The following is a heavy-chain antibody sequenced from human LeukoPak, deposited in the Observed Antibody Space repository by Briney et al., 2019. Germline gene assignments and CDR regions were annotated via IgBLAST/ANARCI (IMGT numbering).Heavy chain of an antibody. D-gene: IGHD3-22*01. Sequence: GGSLRLSCVASGFSFSSYAIGWVRLAPGKGLEWVSAISASGESTYYTDSVKGRFTISRDNSKNSVYLQVNGLRAEDTALYSCAKGYSSGFFQRPLDYWGQGTLVTVSS. CDR3: AKGYSSGFFQRPLDY. CDR1: GFSFSSYA. V-gene: IGHV3-23*01. J-gene: IGHJ4*02. CDR2: ISASGEST.